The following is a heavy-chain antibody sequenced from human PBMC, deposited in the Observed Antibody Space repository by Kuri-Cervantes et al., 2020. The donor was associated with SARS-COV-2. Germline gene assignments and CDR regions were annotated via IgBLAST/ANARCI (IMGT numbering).Heavy chain of an antibody. J-gene: IGHJ4*02. D-gene: IGHD6-13*01. CDR1: GFRFSNYA. V-gene: IGHV3-30-3*01. CDR3: ARDKAAAGVYYSDY. Sequence: GESLKISCAASGFRFSNYAMHWVRQAPGKGLEWVAVISYDGSNKYYADSVKGRFTISRDNSKSTLYLQMNSLRAEDTAVYYCARDKAAAGVYYSDYWGQGTLVTVSS. CDR2: ISYDGSNK.